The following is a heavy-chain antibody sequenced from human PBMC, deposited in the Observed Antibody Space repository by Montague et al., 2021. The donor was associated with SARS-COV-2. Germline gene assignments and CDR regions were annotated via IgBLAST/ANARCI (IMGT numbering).Heavy chain of an antibody. V-gene: IGHV4-39*01. CDR2: MYYGGTT. D-gene: IGHD3-10*01. Sequence: SETLSLTCTVSGGSISSSTYYWGWIRQPPGKGLEWIGTMYYGGTTYYNPSLKSRVTISINTSRNQFSLNLKSVTAADTAVYYCASAVYYGSLENWGQGTLVPVSS. J-gene: IGHJ4*02. CDR1: GGSISSSTYY. CDR3: ASAVYYGSLEN.